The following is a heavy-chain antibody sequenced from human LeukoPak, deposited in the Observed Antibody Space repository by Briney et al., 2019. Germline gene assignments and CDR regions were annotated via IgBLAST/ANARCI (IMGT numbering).Heavy chain of an antibody. J-gene: IGHJ3*02. CDR1: GFTFSDFY. Sequence: PGGSLRLSCAASGFTFSDFYMSWIRQAPGKGLEWVSYISSSGRTVYYADSVEGRFTISRDNAKNSLSLQMNSLRAEDTAVYYCAGVAGAMVYRDAFDNWGQGTMVTVSS. CDR3: AGVAGAMVYRDAFDN. V-gene: IGHV3-11*01. D-gene: IGHD5-18*01. CDR2: ISSSGRTV.